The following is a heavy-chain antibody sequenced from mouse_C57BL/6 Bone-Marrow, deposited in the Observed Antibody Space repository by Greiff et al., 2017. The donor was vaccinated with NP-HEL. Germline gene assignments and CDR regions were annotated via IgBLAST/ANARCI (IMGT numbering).Heavy chain of an antibody. CDR2: ISNGGGST. CDR3: ARVEGNYYYWYVEV. CDR1: GFTFSDYY. D-gene: IGHD2-1*01. V-gene: IGHV5-12*01. J-gene: IGHJ1*03. Sequence: EVQLVESGGGLVQPGGSLKLSCAASGFTFSDYYMYWVRQTPEKRLEWVAYISNGGGSTYYPDTVKGRFTISRDNAKNTLYLQMSRLKSEDTAMYYCARVEGNYYYWYVEVWGTGTTVTVSS.